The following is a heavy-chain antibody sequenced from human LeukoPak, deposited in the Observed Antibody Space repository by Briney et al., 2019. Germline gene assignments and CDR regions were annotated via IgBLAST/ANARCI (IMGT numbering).Heavy chain of an antibody. CDR2: IYHSGST. V-gene: IGHV4-30-2*01. CDR1: GGSMSSGGYS. D-gene: IGHD6-13*01. J-gene: IGHJ4*02. Sequence: SQTRSLTCAVSGGSMSSGGYSWSWIRQPPGKGLEWIGYIYHSGSTYYNPSLKSRVTISVDRSKNQFSLKLSSVTAADTAVYYCAREISIAAAAYFDYWGQGTLVTVSS. CDR3: AREISIAAAAYFDY.